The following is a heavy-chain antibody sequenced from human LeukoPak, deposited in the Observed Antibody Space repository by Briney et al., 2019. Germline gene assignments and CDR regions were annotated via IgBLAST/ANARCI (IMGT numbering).Heavy chain of an antibody. J-gene: IGHJ4*02. D-gene: IGHD6-19*01. CDR3: ARGSSGSFDY. CDR2: TNYRSKWYN. Sequence: SQTLSLTCDISGDSVSGNIVAWNWIRQSPSRGLEWLGSTNYRSKWYNDYAVSVRGRITINPDTSKNLFSLQLDSVTPEDTAVYYCARGSSGSFDYWGQGALVTVSS. V-gene: IGHV6-1*01. CDR1: GDSVSGNIVA.